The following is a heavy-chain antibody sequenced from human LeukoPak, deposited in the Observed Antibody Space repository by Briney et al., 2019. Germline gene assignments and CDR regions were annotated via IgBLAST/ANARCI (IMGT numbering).Heavy chain of an antibody. D-gene: IGHD3-22*01. J-gene: IGHJ5*02. CDR1: GGSISSSSYF. CDR3: ARQSSSYSTVWFDP. V-gene: IGHV4-39*01. CDR2: IYYSGST. Sequence: SETLSLTCTVSGGSISSSSYFWAWIRQPPGKGLEWIGSIYYSGSTYYNSSLKSRVTISVDPSKNQFSLKLSSVTAADTAIYYCARQSSSYSTVWFDPWGQGTLVTVSS.